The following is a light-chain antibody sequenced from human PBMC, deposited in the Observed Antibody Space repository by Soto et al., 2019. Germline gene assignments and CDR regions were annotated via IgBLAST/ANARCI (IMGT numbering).Light chain of an antibody. V-gene: IGKV1-5*01. CDR3: QQYNHSSFT. J-gene: IGKJ3*01. CDR1: QNISKW. CDR2: DAS. Sequence: DVQMTQSPSTLSASVGDRVTITCRASQNISKWLAWYQQKPGRAPNLLIHDASSLQTGVPSRFSGSGSGTEFTLIINSLQSDDFATYHCQQYNHSSFTFGPGTKVDLK.